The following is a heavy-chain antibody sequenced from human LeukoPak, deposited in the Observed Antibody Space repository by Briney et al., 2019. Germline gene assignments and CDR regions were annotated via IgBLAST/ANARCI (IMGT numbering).Heavy chain of an antibody. CDR2: ISSSSSTI. Sequence: GGSLRLSCAASGFTFSSYSMNWVRQAPGKGLEWVSYISSSSSTIYYADSVKGRFTISRDNAKNSLYLQMNSLREGDTAVYYCARRPDSSGWYTGDYWGQGTLVTVSS. D-gene: IGHD6-19*01. J-gene: IGHJ4*02. CDR3: ARRPDSSGWYTGDY. CDR1: GFTFSSYS. V-gene: IGHV3-48*02.